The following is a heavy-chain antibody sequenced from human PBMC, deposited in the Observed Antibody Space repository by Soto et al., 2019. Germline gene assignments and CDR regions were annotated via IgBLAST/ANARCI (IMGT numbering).Heavy chain of an antibody. Sequence: GGSLRLSCAASGFTFSSYSMNWVRQAPGKGLEWVSSISSSSSYIYYADSVKGRFTISRDNAKNSLYLQMNSLRAEDTAVYYCARTGVNIVVVPAADNWFDPWGQGTLVTVSS. CDR2: ISSSSSYI. CDR3: ARTGVNIVVVPAADNWFDP. J-gene: IGHJ5*02. D-gene: IGHD2-2*01. CDR1: GFTFSSYS. V-gene: IGHV3-21*01.